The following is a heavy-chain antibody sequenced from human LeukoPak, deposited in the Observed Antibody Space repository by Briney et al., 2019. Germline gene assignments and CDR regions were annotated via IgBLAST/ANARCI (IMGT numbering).Heavy chain of an antibody. D-gene: IGHD2-2*01. Sequence: GASVKVSCKASGYTFTGYYMHWVRQAPGQGPEWMGWINPNSGGTNYAQKFQGRVTMTRDTSISTAYMELSRLRSDDTAVYYCARYRYCSSTSCYYNYYYGMDVWGQGTTVTVSS. CDR2: INPNSGGT. CDR3: ARYRYCSSTSCYYNYYYGMDV. V-gene: IGHV1-2*02. J-gene: IGHJ6*01. CDR1: GYTFTGYY.